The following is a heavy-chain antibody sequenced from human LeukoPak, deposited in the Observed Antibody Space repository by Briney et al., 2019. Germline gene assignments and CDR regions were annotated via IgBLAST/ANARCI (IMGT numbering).Heavy chain of an antibody. D-gene: IGHD3-9*01. V-gene: IGHV3-48*04. J-gene: IGHJ4*02. CDR1: VFTFGGYD. CDR3: ARDRDRGFDILTGYYDY. CDR2: TSSSSSTI. Sequence: GGSLRLSCAASVFTFGGYDMSWVREAPGKGLEWVSYTSSSSSTIYYADSVKSRFTISRDNAKNSLYLQMNSLRAEDTAVYYCARDRDRGFDILTGYYDYWGQGTLVTVSS.